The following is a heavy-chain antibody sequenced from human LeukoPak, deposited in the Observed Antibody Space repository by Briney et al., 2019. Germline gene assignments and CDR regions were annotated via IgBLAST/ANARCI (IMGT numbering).Heavy chain of an antibody. CDR1: GFTFGSYA. V-gene: IGHV3-23*01. Sequence: GGSLRLSCAASGFTFGSYAMSWVRQAPGKGLEWVSAISGSGGSTYYADSVKGRFTISRDNSKNTLYLQMNSLRAGDTAVYYCAKDYEEPIALDAFDIWGQGTMVTVSS. D-gene: IGHD3-3*01. CDR3: AKDYEEPIALDAFDI. CDR2: ISGSGGST. J-gene: IGHJ3*02.